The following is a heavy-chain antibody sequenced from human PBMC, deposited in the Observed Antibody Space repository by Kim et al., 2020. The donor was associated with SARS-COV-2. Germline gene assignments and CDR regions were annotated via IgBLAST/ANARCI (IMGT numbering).Heavy chain of an antibody. V-gene: IGHV4-34*01. CDR2: N. D-gene: IGHD2-15*01. CDR3: VGDYYYYGMDV. Sequence: NNYHPSLKSRVTISVDTSKNQFSLKLSSVTAADTVVYYCVGDYYYYGMDVWGQGTTVTVSS. J-gene: IGHJ6*02.